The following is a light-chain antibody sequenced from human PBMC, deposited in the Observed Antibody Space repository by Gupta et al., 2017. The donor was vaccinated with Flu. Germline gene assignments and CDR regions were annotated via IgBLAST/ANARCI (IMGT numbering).Light chain of an antibody. Sequence: SVTIFCTGTSTDVGADSYVSWYQQHPGKAPKLKIYDVSKRPAGVPDRFSASKSDNTASLTISGLQAEDEADYYCCSDAGTDTWVFGGGTKLTVL. CDR1: STDVGADSY. CDR2: DVS. V-gene: IGLV2-11*03. CDR3: CSDAGTDTWV. J-gene: IGLJ3*02.